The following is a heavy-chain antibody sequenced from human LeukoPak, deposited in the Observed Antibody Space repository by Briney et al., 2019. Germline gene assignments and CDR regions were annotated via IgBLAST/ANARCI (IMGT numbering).Heavy chain of an antibody. D-gene: IGHD3-16*02. CDR3: ARGGGDYVWGSYRFDY. CDR2: IYTSGST. J-gene: IGHJ4*02. CDR1: GGSISSYY. Sequence: PSETLSLTCTVSGGSISSYYWSWIRQPAGKGLEWIGRIYTSGSTNYNPSLKSRVTISVDTSKNQFSLKLSSVTAADTAVYYCARGGGDYVWGSYRFDYWGQGTLVTVSS. V-gene: IGHV4-4*07.